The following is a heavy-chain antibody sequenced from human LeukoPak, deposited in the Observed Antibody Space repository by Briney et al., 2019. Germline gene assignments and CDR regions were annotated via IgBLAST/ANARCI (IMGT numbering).Heavy chain of an antibody. Sequence: SETLSLTCAVYGGSFSGYYWSWIRQPPGKGLEWIGEINHSGSTNYNPSLKSRITISVDTSKNQFSLKLTSVTAADTAVYYCARAYDILTGYYFFDYWGQGILVTVSS. CDR2: INHSGST. CDR1: GGSFSGYY. CDR3: ARAYDILTGYYFFDY. J-gene: IGHJ4*02. D-gene: IGHD3-9*01. V-gene: IGHV4-34*09.